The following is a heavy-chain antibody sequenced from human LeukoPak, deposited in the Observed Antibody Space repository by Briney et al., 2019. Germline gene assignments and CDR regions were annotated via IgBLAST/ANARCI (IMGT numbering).Heavy chain of an antibody. CDR1: GFTFDDYA. J-gene: IGHJ4*02. CDR3: AKEHSSGWSLDY. Sequence: PPGGSLRLSCAASGFTFDDYAMHWVRQAPGKGLEWVSGISWNSGSIGYADSVKGRFTISRDNAKNSLYLQMNSLRAEDMALYYCAKEHSSGWSLDYWGQGTLVTVSS. CDR2: ISWNSGSI. D-gene: IGHD6-19*01. V-gene: IGHV3-9*03.